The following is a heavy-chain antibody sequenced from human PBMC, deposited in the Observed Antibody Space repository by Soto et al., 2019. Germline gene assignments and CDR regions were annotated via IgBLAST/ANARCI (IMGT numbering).Heavy chain of an antibody. V-gene: IGHV3-23*01. CDR2: IVGSDAKT. CDR1: GFSFASFA. Sequence: PGGSLRLSCTTSGFSFASFALTWVRQAPGQGLEWVATIVGSDAKTHYADSVKGRFSISRDTSRNPVYLQMNNRRADDTAIYYCAKWTYLDFWGQGTRVTVSS. D-gene: IGHD5-12*01. CDR3: AKWTYLDF. J-gene: IGHJ4*02.